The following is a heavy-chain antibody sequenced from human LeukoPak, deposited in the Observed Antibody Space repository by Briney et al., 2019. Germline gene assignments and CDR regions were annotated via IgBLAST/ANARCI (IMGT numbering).Heavy chain of an antibody. CDR1: GFTFDNYA. CDR2: VSAGGIT. J-gene: IGHJ4*02. Sequence: GGSLRLSCAASGFTFDNYAMSWVRQVPGKGLEWVSAVSAGGITHYGDSVRGRFTVSRDNSRNTLYLEMDNLRVEDTAVYYCAKAISGNYIKGFDYWGQGTLVTVSS. D-gene: IGHD1-26*01. CDR3: AKAISGNYIKGFDY. V-gene: IGHV3-23*01.